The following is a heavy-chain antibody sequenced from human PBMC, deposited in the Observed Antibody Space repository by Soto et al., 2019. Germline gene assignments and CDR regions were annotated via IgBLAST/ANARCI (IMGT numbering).Heavy chain of an antibody. CDR2: ISNSGGST. V-gene: IGHV3-23*01. J-gene: IGHJ4*02. Sequence: EVQLLESGGGLVQPGGSLRLSCAASGFSFSSYAMTWVRQAPGKGLEWVSTISNSGGSTYYADSVKGRFTISRDNSKNTLYLQMNSLRDEDTAVYYCAKDPTVSLRGSDYWGQGNLFTVSS. CDR3: AKDPTVSLRGSDY. CDR1: GFSFSSYA. D-gene: IGHD4-17*01.